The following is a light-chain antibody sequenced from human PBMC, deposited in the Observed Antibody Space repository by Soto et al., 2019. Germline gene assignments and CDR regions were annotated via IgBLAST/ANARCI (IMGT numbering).Light chain of an antibody. CDR3: QQHENLPFT. V-gene: IGKV1-33*01. CDR1: QDISHY. CDR2: DAS. Sequence: DIQMTQSPCSLSASVGDRVTITCQASQDISHYLNWYLQKPGKAPKLLIFDASNLETGVPWRFSGSGSGTDFTLTIDNLQPEDIAIYYCQQHENLPFTFGQGTKLEI. J-gene: IGKJ2*01.